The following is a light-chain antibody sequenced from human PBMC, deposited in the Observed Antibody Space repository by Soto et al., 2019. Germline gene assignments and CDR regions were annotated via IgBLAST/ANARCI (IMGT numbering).Light chain of an antibody. J-gene: IGKJ1*01. CDR1: QSVSRSY. CDR2: GAS. CDR3: HHYET. V-gene: IGKV3-20*01. Sequence: EIGLTQSPGTLSLARGGSSTLSCRASQSVSRSYLGWYQQKPGQAPRLLMYGASIRAAGVPDRFSGSGSGTEFTLTISRLEPEDFTVYYCHHYETFGQGTKVDI.